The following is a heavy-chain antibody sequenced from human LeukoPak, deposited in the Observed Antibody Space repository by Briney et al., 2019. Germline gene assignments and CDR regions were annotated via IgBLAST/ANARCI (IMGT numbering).Heavy chain of an antibody. Sequence: SETLSLTCTVSGGSMSSDYHYWGWIRQPPGKGLEWIGAMFYTGTTYYNPSLKSRVSISVDTSKKQFSLNLISVAAADTAVYYCARVYFGTSMIWGVYDIWGRGTMITVSS. CDR3: ARVYFGTSMIWGVYDI. CDR1: GGSMSSDYHY. J-gene: IGHJ3*02. V-gene: IGHV4-39*01. CDR2: MFYTGTT. D-gene: IGHD1-7*01.